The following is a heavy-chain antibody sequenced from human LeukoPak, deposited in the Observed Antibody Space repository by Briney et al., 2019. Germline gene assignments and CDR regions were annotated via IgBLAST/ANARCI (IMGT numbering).Heavy chain of an antibody. CDR1: GGSSSSYY. V-gene: IGHV4-59*01. D-gene: IGHD3-9*01. CDR2: LSKSGNT. Sequence: SETLSLTCTVSGGSSSSYYWSWIRLPPGKGLEWIGYLSKSGNTNYSPSLKSRVTIFGDTSKNQFFLKLSSVTAADTAVYYCARARYVNSFYAFDIWGQGTLVTVSS. J-gene: IGHJ3*02. CDR3: ARARYVNSFYAFDI.